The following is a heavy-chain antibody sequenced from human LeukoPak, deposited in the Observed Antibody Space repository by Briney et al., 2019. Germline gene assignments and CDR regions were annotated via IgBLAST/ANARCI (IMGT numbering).Heavy chain of an antibody. V-gene: IGHV4-34*01. CDR2: INHSGST. J-gene: IGHJ4*01. CDR1: GGSFSGYY. Sequence: SETLSLTCAVYGGSFSGYYWSWIRQPPGKGLEWIGEINHSGSTNYNPSLKSRVTISVDTSKNQFSLKLSSVTAADTAVYHCARESQSVLWFGVHLWGHGTLVTVSS. CDR3: ARESQSVLWFGVHL. D-gene: IGHD3-10*01.